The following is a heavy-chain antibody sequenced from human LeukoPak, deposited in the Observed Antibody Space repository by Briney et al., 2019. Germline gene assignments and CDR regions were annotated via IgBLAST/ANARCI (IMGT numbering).Heavy chain of an antibody. CDR3: ARVYYASWSGQPLSQHWLDP. Sequence: GGSLRLSCTASGFTFRDYYVTWIRQAPGKGLEWVSYIRSTGSSTAYADSVKGRFTISRDNAKNSLYLQMNGLRVEDTAVYYCARVYYASWSGQPLSQHWLDPWGQGTLVTVSS. CDR1: GFTFRDYY. V-gene: IGHV3-11*04. J-gene: IGHJ5*02. D-gene: IGHD3-3*01. CDR2: IRSTGSST.